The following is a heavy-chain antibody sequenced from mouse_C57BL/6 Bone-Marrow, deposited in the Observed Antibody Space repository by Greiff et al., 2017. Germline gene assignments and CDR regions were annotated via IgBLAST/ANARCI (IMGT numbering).Heavy chain of an antibody. D-gene: IGHD2-3*01. V-gene: IGHV14-4*01. Sequence: EVMLVESGAELVRPGASVKLSCTASGFNIKDDYMHWVKQRPEQGLEWIGWIDPENGDTEYASKFQGKATITADTSSNTAYLQLSSLTSEDTAVYYCTTSDDGYSSWFAYWGQGTLVTVSA. CDR2: IDPENGDT. CDR3: TTSDDGYSSWFAY. J-gene: IGHJ3*01. CDR1: GFNIKDDY.